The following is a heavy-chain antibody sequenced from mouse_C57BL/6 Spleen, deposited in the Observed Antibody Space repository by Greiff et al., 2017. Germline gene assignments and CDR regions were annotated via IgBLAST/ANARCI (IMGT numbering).Heavy chain of an antibody. D-gene: IGHD1-1*01. CDR1: GYSITSGYF. CDR3: ASITTIVGSYYYAMDY. Sequence: EVKLLESGPSLVKPSQSLSLTCSVTGYSITSGYFWNWLRPFPGNKLEWMGDISYDGSNNYNPSLKNRISITRDTSKNQLYLKLNSVTTEDTATYYCASITTIVGSYYYAMDYWGQGTSVTVSS. V-gene: IGHV3-6*01. J-gene: IGHJ4*01. CDR2: ISYDGSN.